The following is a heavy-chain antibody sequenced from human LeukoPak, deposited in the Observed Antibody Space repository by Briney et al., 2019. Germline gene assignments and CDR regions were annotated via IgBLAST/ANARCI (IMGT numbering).Heavy chain of an antibody. J-gene: IGHJ4*02. CDR1: GYSISSGYY. CDR3: ARAWMDIVVVVAPSDYFDY. Sequence: SETLSLTCTVSGYSISSGYYWGWIRQPPGKGLEWIGSIYHSGSTYYNPSLKSRVTISVDTSKNQFSLKLSSVTAADTAVYYCARAWMDIVVVVAPSDYFDYWGQGTLVTVSS. CDR2: IYHSGST. V-gene: IGHV4-38-2*02. D-gene: IGHD2-15*01.